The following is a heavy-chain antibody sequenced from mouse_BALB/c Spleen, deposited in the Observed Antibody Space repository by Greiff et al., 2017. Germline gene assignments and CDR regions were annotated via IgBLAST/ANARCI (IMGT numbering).Heavy chain of an antibody. Sequence: DVMLVESGGGLVQPGGSRKLSCAASGFTFSSFGMHWVRQAPEKGLEWVAYISSGSSTIYYADTVKGRFTISRDNPKNTLFLQMTSLRSEDTALYYCARGGYRYDGAWFAYWGQGTLVTVSA. V-gene: IGHV5-17*02. D-gene: IGHD2-14*01. CDR3: ARGGYRYDGAWFAY. J-gene: IGHJ3*01. CDR2: ISSGSSTI. CDR1: GFTFSSFG.